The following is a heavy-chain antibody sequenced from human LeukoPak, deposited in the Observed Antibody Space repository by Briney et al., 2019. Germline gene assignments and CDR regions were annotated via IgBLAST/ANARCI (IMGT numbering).Heavy chain of an antibody. J-gene: IGHJ4*02. V-gene: IGHV3-53*01. Sequence: PGGSLRLSCAASGFTVSSNYMSWVRQAPGKGLEWVSVIYSGGSTYYADSVKGRFTISRDNSKNTLYLQMNSLRAEDTAVYYCAKDWEDYYDSSGSFYWGQGTLVTVSS. D-gene: IGHD3-22*01. CDR3: AKDWEDYYDSSGSFY. CDR1: GFTVSSNY. CDR2: IYSGGST.